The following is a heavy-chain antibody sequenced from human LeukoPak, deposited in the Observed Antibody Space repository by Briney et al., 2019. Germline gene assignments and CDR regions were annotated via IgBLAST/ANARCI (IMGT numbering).Heavy chain of an antibody. CDR3: ARRRGDTAMVTDY. J-gene: IGHJ4*02. V-gene: IGHV4-30-4*01. CDR1: GGSISNGDYY. D-gene: IGHD5-18*01. CDR2: IYYSGST. Sequence: SETLSLTCTVSGGSISNGDYYWSWIRQPPGKGPEWIGYIYYSGSTYYNPSLKSRVTISVDTSKNQFSLKLSSVTAADTAVYYCARRRGDTAMVTDYWGQGTLVTVSS.